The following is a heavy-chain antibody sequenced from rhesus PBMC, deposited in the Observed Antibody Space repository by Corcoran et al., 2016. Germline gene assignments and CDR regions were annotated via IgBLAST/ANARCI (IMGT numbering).Heavy chain of an antibody. CDR3: AKDQYVRRYFDI. CDR2: INSAGSSS. D-gene: IGHD2-21*01. Sequence: EVQLVESGGGLAKPGGSLRLSCAASGFAFSHSWRNWVRQAPGKGLEWISAINSAGSSSYYADSVKVRFTISRENAKNTLYLQMDSLRAEDTAVYYCAKDQYVRRYFDIWGPGTPITISS. CDR1: GFAFSHSW. J-gene: IGHJ2*01. V-gene: IGHV3-28*02.